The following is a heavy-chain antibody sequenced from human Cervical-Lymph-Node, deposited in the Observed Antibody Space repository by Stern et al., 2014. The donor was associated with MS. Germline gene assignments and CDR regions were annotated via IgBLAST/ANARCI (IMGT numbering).Heavy chain of an antibody. CDR1: GYIFTSDD. CDR2: MNPDSGEK. J-gene: IGHJ5*02. V-gene: IGHV1-8*01. Sequence: QVQLVQSEAEVKKPGASVKVSCKTSGYIFTSDDINWVRQAAGQGLAWMGWMNPDSGEKGFAQKFRGRVTLTRDIYTNTAYMEVTNVRSEDTAMYYFTKAWESWGQGTLITVSS. CDR3: TKAWES. D-gene: IGHD1-26*01.